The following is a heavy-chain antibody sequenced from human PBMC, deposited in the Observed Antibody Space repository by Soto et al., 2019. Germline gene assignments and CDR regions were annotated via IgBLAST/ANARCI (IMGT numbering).Heavy chain of an antibody. Sequence: GASVKVSCKASGYTFTSYGISWVRQAPGQGLEWMGWISAYNGNTNYAQKLQGRVTMTTDTSTSTAYMELRSLRSDDTAVYYCARDGRWEPTKYYFDYWGQGTLVTVSS. J-gene: IGHJ4*02. D-gene: IGHD1-26*01. CDR2: ISAYNGNT. CDR1: GYTFTSYG. V-gene: IGHV1-18*01. CDR3: ARDGRWEPTKYYFDY.